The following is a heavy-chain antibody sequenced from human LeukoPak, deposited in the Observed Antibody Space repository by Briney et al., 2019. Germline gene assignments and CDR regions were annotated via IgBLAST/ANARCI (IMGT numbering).Heavy chain of an antibody. V-gene: IGHV4-59*01. D-gene: IGHD3-10*01. CDR1: GFTFSDYY. CDR3: ARESNYHGSGTGWFDP. Sequence: GSLRLSCAASGFTFSDYYMSWIRQAPGKGLEWIGYIYYSGSTNYNPSLKSRVTISVDTSKNQFSLRLSSVTAADTAVYYCARESNYHGSGTGWFDPWGQGTLVTVSS. J-gene: IGHJ5*02. CDR2: IYYSGST.